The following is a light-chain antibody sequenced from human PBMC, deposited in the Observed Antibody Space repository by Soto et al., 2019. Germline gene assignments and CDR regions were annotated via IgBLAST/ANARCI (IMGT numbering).Light chain of an antibody. CDR2: QSD. CDR3: ASWDDSLSGPV. J-gene: IGLJ3*02. Sequence: QPVLTQPPSASATPGQRVTISCSGSSSNIGNNYVYWYQHVPGTAPKLLIYQSDRRPSGVPDRFSGSKSGSSVSLAINGLRSEDEADYYCASWDDSLSGPVFGGGTKLTVL. CDR1: SSNIGNNY. V-gene: IGLV1-47*01.